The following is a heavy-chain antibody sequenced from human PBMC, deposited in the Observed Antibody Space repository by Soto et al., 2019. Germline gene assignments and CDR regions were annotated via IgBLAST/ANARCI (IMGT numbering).Heavy chain of an antibody. D-gene: IGHD4-17*01. CDR1: GYSIISGYY. J-gene: IGHJ6*02. CDR2: IYHSGST. V-gene: IGHV4-38-2*02. Sequence: ASETLSLTCAVSGYSIISGYYWGWIRQPPGKGLEWIGSIYHSGSTYYNPSLKSRVTISVDTSKNQFSLKLSSVTAADTAVYYCARDPLYGDFGMDVWGQGTTVTVSS. CDR3: ARDPLYGDFGMDV.